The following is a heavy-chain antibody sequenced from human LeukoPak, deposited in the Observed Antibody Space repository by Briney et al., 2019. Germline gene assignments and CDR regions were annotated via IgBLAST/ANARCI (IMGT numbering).Heavy chain of an antibody. CDR3: AKSGQRHSFGM. V-gene: IGHV3-21*01. J-gene: IGHJ3*02. CDR1: GFTFSSYA. D-gene: IGHD5-18*01. CDR2: IIFSGSDI. Sequence: SGGSLRLSCAASGFTFSSYAMSWVRQAPGKGLEWVSSIIFSGSDIYYGGSVKGRFTISRDNARNLLYLQMNSLRVEDTGVYYCAKSGQRHSFGMWGQGTLVTVSS.